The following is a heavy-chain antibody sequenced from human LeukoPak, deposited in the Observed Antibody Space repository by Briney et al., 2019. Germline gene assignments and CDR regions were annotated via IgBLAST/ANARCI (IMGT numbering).Heavy chain of an antibody. Sequence: GASVKVSCKASGYTFTSYYMHWVRQAPGQGLEWMGIINPSGGSASYAQKFQSRVTMTRDTSTSTVYMELSSLRSEDTAVYYCARDRSRIAAAGPFDYWGQGTLVTVSS. CDR2: INPSGGSA. CDR1: GYTFTSYY. V-gene: IGHV1-46*01. J-gene: IGHJ4*02. D-gene: IGHD6-13*01. CDR3: ARDRSRIAAAGPFDY.